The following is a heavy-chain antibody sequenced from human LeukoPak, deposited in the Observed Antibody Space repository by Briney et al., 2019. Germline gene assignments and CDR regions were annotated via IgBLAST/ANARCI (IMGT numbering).Heavy chain of an antibody. Sequence: GGSLRLSCAASGFTFSNAWMSWVRQAPGKGLEWVGRIKSITDGGTTDYAAPVKGRFTISRDDSKNTLYLQMNSLKTEDTAVYYCTTEGEDAFDIWGQGTMVTVSS. CDR1: GFTFSNAW. CDR2: IKSITDGGTT. V-gene: IGHV3-15*01. CDR3: TTEGEDAFDI. J-gene: IGHJ3*02.